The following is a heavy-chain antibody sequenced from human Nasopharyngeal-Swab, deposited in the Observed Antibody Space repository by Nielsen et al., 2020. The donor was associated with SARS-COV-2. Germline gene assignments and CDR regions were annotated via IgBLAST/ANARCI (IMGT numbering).Heavy chain of an antibody. V-gene: IGHV4-59*01. CDR3: ARGSFFDSSGYYAPSFDY. CDR2: IYYSGTT. J-gene: IGHJ4*02. CDR1: GGSISSFF. D-gene: IGHD3-22*01. Sequence: SETLSLTCTVSGGSISSFFWSWIRQPPGKGLEWIAYIYYSGTTNYNPSLRSRVSISVDMSQNQFSLRLSSVTAADTAVYYCARGSFFDSSGYYAPSFDYWGQGTLVTVSS.